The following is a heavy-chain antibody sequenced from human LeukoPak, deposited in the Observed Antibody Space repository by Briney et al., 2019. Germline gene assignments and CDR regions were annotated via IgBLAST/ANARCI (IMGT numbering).Heavy chain of an antibody. CDR2: IYTSGST. CDR3: ARAVVLAYYYDSSGYLYNWFDP. J-gene: IGHJ5*02. V-gene: IGHV4-4*07. Sequence: SETLSLTCTVSGGSISSYYWSWIRQPAGKGLEWIGRIYTSGSTNYNPSLKSRVTMSVGTSKNQFSLKLSSVTAADTAVYYCARAVVLAYYYDSSGYLYNWFDPWGQGTLVTVSS. CDR1: GGSISSYY. D-gene: IGHD3-22*01.